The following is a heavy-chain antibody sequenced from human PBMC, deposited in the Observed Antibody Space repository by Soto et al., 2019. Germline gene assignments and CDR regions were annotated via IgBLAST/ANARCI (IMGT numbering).Heavy chain of an antibody. CDR2: IYYTGST. V-gene: IGHV4-31*03. D-gene: IGHD3-10*01. J-gene: IGHJ6*03. Sequence: QVQLQESGPGLVKPSQTLSLTCTVSAGSITSGADYWTWIRQYPGKGLAWIGYIYYTGSTSYNPSLQSRLSISIDTSNSQFSLMLSSVAAADTAVYYCARRLTFVRGALVWGEIDGWGKGTTGTVSS. CDR3: ARRLTFVRGALVWGEIDG. CDR1: AGSITSGADY.